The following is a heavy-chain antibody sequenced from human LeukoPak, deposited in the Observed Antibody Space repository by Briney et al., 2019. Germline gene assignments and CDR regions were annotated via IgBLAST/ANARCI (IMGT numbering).Heavy chain of an antibody. CDR1: GGSISSYY. CDR2: IYTSGTT. D-gene: IGHD2-8*01. V-gene: IGHV4-4*07. J-gene: IGHJ3*02. CDR3: ARTYARAFDI. Sequence: SETLSLTCTVSGGSISSYYWNWIRQPAGKGLEWIGRIYTSGTTNYYPSLKSRVTMSVDTSKNQFSLKLSSVTAADTAVYYCARTYARAFDIWGQGTMVTVSS.